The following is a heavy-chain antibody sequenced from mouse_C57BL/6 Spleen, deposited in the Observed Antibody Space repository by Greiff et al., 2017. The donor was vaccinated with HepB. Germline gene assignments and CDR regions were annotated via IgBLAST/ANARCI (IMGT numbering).Heavy chain of an antibody. CDR3: ANTVVARYFDV. CDR1: GYTFTSYT. Sequence: VQLQQSGAELARPGASVKMSCKASGYTFTSYTMHWVKQRPGQGLEWIGYINPSSGYTKYNQKFKDKATLTADKSSSTAYMQLSSLTSEDSAVYYCANTVVARYFDVWGTGTTVTVSS. D-gene: IGHD1-1*01. J-gene: IGHJ1*03. V-gene: IGHV1-4*01. CDR2: INPSSGYT.